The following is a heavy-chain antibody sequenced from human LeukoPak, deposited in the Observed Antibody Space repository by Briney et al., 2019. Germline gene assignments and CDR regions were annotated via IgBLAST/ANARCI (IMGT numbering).Heavy chain of an antibody. V-gene: IGHV1-8*01. CDR2: MNPNSGNT. CDR3: AVGELFRLVDY. Sequence: GASVKVSCKASGYTFTSYDINWVRQATGQGLEWMGWMNPNSGNTGYAQKFQGRVTMTRNTSISKSYMELSSLRSEDTAVYYCAVGELFRLVDYWGQGTLVTVSS. J-gene: IGHJ4*02. CDR1: GYTFTSYD. D-gene: IGHD3-10*01.